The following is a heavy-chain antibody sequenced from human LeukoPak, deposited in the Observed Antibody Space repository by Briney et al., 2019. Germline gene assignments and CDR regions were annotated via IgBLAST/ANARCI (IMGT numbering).Heavy chain of an antibody. CDR1: GFTFSSYA. CDR2: IRGGADKS. J-gene: IGHJ4*02. Sequence: GGSLRLSCAASGFTFSSYAMSWVRQAPGKGLEWVSTIRGGADKSYYSDSVKGRLSVSKDIPKKTLYLQMNSLRADDTAVYYCAKGSQWELLMGVFDFWGQGPLVTVSS. D-gene: IGHD3-10*01. V-gene: IGHV3-23*01. CDR3: AKGSQWELLMGVFDF.